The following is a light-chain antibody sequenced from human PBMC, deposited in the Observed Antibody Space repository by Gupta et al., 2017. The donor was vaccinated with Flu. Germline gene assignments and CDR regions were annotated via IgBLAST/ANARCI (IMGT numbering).Light chain of an antibody. J-gene: IGLJ3*02. Sequence: QSALTQPASVPGSPGQSITISCTGSSSDVGAHDYVSWYQQHPGKAPKVIIYEVSNRPSGVSNRFSASKSGNTASLTISGLQAEDEADYYCNAYTNTAIRVFGGGTKLTVL. CDR1: SSDVGAHDY. CDR2: EVS. CDR3: NAYTNTAIRV. V-gene: IGLV2-14*01.